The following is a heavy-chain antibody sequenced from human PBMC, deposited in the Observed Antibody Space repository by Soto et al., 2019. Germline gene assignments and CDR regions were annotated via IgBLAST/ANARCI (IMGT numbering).Heavy chain of an antibody. Sequence: PSETLSLTCTVSGGSINTYYWSWIRQPPGKGLEWIGEINHSGSTNYNPSLKSRVTISVDTSKNQFSLKLSSVTAADTAVYYCARGHRPYGSGSSNWFDPWGQGTLVTVSS. D-gene: IGHD3-10*01. V-gene: IGHV4-34*01. CDR2: INHSGST. J-gene: IGHJ5*02. CDR1: GGSINTYY. CDR3: ARGHRPYGSGSSNWFDP.